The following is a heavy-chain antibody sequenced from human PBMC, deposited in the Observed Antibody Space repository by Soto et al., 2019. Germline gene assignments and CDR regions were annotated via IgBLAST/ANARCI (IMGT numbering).Heavy chain of an antibody. CDR2: LDQDGSER. Sequence: EVQLVESGGGLVQPGGSLRLSCAASGFTFSTYWMTWVRRPPGKGLEWVANLDQDGSERYYVDSVRGRFTISGDNAKNSLYLQMNSPRAEDTAVYYCVCGGNFFVYWGQGTLVTVSP. CDR1: GFTFSTYW. CDR3: VCGGNFFVY. J-gene: IGHJ4*02. V-gene: IGHV3-7*01. D-gene: IGHD3-16*01.